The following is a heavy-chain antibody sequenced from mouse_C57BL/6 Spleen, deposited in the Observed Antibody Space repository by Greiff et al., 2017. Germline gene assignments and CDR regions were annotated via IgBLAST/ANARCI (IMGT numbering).Heavy chain of an antibody. CDR3: ARVYDGDFDY. D-gene: IGHD2-3*01. Sequence: EVQLQQSGPVLVKPGASVKMSCKASGYTFTDYYMNWVKQSHGKSLEWIGVINPYNGGTSYNQKFKGKATLTVDKSSSTAYMELNSLTSEDSAVYYCARVYDGDFDYWGQGTTLTVSS. J-gene: IGHJ2*01. V-gene: IGHV1-19*01. CDR1: GYTFTDYY. CDR2: INPYNGGT.